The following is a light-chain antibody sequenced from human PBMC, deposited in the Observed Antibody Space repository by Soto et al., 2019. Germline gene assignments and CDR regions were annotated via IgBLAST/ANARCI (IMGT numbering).Light chain of an antibody. J-gene: IGKJ1*01. Sequence: DNVLTQSPDTLSLSPGERATLSCRASQSVSTYLAWYQQKPGQGPRLLIYDASNRATGIPARFSGSGSGTDFTLTISSFEAEDVAVYYCQQRNNRPWTFGQGTKVDIK. CDR2: DAS. V-gene: IGKV3-11*01. CDR3: QQRNNRPWT. CDR1: QSVSTY.